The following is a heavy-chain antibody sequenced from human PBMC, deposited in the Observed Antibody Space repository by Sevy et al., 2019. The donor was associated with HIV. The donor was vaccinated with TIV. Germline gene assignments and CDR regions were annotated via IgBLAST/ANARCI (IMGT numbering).Heavy chain of an antibody. CDR2: ISSSGSTI. D-gene: IGHD2-2*01. CDR3: AREVGYGSSTSRYDYYYYGMDV. J-gene: IGHJ6*02. V-gene: IGHV3-11*01. CDR1: GFTFSDYY. Sequence: GGSLRLSCAASGFTFSDYYMSWIRQAPGKGLEWVSYISSSGSTIYYADSVKGRFTISRDNAKNSMYLQMNSLRAEYTAVYYCAREVGYGSSTSRYDYYYYGMDVWGQGTTVTVSS.